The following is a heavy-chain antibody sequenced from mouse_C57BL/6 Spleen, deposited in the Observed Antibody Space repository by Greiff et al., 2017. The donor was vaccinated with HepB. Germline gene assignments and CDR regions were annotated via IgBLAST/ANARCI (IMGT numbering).Heavy chain of an antibody. V-gene: IGHV14-1*01. CDR1: GFNIKDYY. CDR2: IDPEDGDT. J-gene: IGHJ2*01. Sequence: VQLQQSGAELVRPGASVKLSCTASGFNIKDYYMHWVKQRPEQGLEWIGRIDPEDGDTEYAPKFQGKATMTADTSSNTAYLQLSSLTSGDTAVYYCTTYGYDGYYFDYWGQGTTLTAPQ. D-gene: IGHD2-2*01. CDR3: TTYGYDGYYFDY.